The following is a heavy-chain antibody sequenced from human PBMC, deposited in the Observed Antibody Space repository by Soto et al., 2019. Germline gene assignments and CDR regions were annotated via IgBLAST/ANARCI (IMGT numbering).Heavy chain of an antibody. CDR3: AKAGYSSGWIDY. Sequence: QVQLVESGGGVVQPGRSLRLSCAASGFTFSSYGMHWVRQAPGKGLEWVAVISYDGSNKYYADSVKGRFTISRDNSKNTLYLQMNSLRAEDTAVYYCAKAGYSSGWIDYWGQGTMVTVSS. J-gene: IGHJ4*02. CDR2: ISYDGSNK. CDR1: GFTFSSYG. D-gene: IGHD6-19*01. V-gene: IGHV3-30*18.